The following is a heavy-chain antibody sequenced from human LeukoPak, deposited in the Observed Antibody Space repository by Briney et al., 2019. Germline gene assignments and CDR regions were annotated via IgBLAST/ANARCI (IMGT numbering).Heavy chain of an antibody. CDR1: GFTFSSYS. Sequence: GGSLRLSCAASGFTFSSYSMNWVRQAPGKGLEWVSYISSSSTIYYADSVKGRFTISRDNSKNTLYLQMDSLRAEDTAFYYCAKEGSVCTNGICRYFDYWGQGTLVTVSS. J-gene: IGHJ4*02. V-gene: IGHV3-48*01. CDR2: ISSSSTI. CDR3: AKEGSVCTNGICRYFDY. D-gene: IGHD2-8*01.